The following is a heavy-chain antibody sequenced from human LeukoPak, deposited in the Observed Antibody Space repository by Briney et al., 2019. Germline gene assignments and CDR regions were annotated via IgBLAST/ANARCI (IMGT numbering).Heavy chain of an antibody. CDR3: ARPPKRDSSGYFDY. CDR1: GFTFSSYS. Sequence: PGGSLRLSCAASGFTFSSYSMNWVRQAPGKRLEWVSSISSSSSYIYYADSVKGRFTISRDNAKNSLYLQMNSLRAEDTAVYYCARPPKRDSSGYFDYWGQGTLVTVSS. CDR2: ISSSSSYI. D-gene: IGHD3-22*01. V-gene: IGHV3-21*01. J-gene: IGHJ4*02.